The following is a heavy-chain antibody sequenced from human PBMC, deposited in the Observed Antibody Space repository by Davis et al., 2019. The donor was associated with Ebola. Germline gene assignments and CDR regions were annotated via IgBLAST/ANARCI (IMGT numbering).Heavy chain of an antibody. Sequence: PSETLSLTCSVSGGSITSYSWAWIRQPPGKGLECLGYMYDSGSTNYNPSLKSRVTMPVDPSENRVSLKLTSVTAADTAVYYCARLNVVGGWSNWFDPWGQGTLVIVSS. D-gene: IGHD2-15*01. CDR1: GGSITSYS. CDR2: MYDSGST. J-gene: IGHJ5*02. CDR3: ARLNVVGGWSNWFDP. V-gene: IGHV4-59*12.